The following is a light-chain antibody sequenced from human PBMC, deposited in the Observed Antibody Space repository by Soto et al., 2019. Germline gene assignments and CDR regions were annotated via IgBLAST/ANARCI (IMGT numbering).Light chain of an antibody. CDR2: GVS. Sequence: DIQLTQSPSSLSASVGDRLTITCRASQDISSYLAWYQQKPGKAPNLVIYGVSILQSGVPPRFSGSGSRTEFTLTISSLQPEDFATYYCQQLNNYPWTFGQGTKVEI. V-gene: IGKV1-9*01. J-gene: IGKJ1*01. CDR1: QDISSY. CDR3: QQLNNYPWT.